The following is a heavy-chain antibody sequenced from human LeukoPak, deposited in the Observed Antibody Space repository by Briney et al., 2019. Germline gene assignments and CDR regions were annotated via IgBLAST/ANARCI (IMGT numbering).Heavy chain of an antibody. CDR1: GYTFTSYA. V-gene: IGHV7-4-1*02. CDR2: INTNTGNP. D-gene: IGHD3-9*01. J-gene: IGHJ4*02. CDR3: ASYEIFTCPDY. Sequence: GASVKVSRKASGYTFTSYAMNWVRQAPGQGLEWMGWINTNTGNPTYAQGFTGGFVSSLDTSVSTAYLQISSLKAEDTALYYFASYEIFTCPDYWGQGTLVTVSS.